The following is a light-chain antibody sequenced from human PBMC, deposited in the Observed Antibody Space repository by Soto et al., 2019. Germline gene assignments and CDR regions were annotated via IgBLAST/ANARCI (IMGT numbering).Light chain of an antibody. CDR1: SSNIGAGYD. J-gene: IGLJ3*02. CDR2: GNS. CDR3: YPYDTSVGSV. V-gene: IGLV1-40*01. Sequence: QSVLTQPPSVSGAPGQRVTISCTGSSSNIGAGYDVHWYQQLPGTAPKLLIYGNSNRPSGVPDRFSGSKSGTSASLAITGPEDEDEDYYYCYPYDTSVGSVFGGGTKLTVL.